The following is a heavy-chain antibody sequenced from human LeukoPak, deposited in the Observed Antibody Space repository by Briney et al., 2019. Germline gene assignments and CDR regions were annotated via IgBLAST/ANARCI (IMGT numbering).Heavy chain of an antibody. J-gene: IGHJ3*02. CDR3: ARIDQTDAFDI. D-gene: IGHD2-2*01. CDR1: GYTFTSYY. V-gene: IGHV1-46*01. CDR2: INPSAGST. Sequence: GASVKVSCKASGYTFTSYYMHWVRRAPGQGLDWVGIINPSAGSTTYAQKFQGRVTMTRDTSTSTVYMELSSLRSEDTAVYYCARIDQTDAFDIWGQGTMVTVSS.